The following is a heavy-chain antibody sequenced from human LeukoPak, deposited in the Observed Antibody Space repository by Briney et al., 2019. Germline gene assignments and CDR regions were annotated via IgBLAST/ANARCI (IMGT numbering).Heavy chain of an antibody. J-gene: IGHJ6*02. Sequence: ASVKVSCKASGYTFTSYDINWVRQATGQGLEWMGWMNPNSGNTGYAQKFQGRVTMTRNTSISAAYMELSSLRSEDTAVYYCARSLDRSPGDYYDSSGYYYGYGMDVWGQGTTVTVSS. V-gene: IGHV1-8*01. D-gene: IGHD3-22*01. CDR2: MNPNSGNT. CDR1: GYTFTSYD. CDR3: ARSLDRSPGDYYDSSGYYYGYGMDV.